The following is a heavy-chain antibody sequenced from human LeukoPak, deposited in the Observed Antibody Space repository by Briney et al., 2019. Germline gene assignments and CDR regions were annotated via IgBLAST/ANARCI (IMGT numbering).Heavy chain of an antibody. Sequence: SETLSLTCAVYGGSFSGCYWSWIRQPPGKGLEWIGEINHSGSTNYNPSLKSRVTISVDTSKNQFSLKLSSVTAADTAVYYCARHLRGFPNWGQGTLVTVSS. D-gene: IGHD3-22*01. J-gene: IGHJ4*02. CDR2: INHSGST. CDR1: GGSFSGCY. V-gene: IGHV4-34*01. CDR3: ARHLRGFPN.